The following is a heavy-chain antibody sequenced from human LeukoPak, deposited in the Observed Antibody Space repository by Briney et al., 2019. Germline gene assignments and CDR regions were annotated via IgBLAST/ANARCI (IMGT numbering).Heavy chain of an antibody. J-gene: IGHJ4*02. V-gene: IGHV3-23*01. CDR3: AKGAQGCSSTSCPLDY. D-gene: IGHD2-2*01. Sequence: GGSLRLSCAASGFTFSSYAMSWVRQAPGKGLEWVSAISGSGGSTYYADSVKGRFTISRDNSKNTLYLQMNSLRAEDTAVYYCAKGAQGCSSTSCPLDYWGQGTLVTVSS. CDR1: GFTFSSYA. CDR2: ISGSGGST.